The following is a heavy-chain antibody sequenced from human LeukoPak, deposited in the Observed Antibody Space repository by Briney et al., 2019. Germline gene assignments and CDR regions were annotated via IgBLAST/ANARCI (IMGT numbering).Heavy chain of an antibody. CDR1: GFTFSSYS. CDR2: ISSSSSYI. J-gene: IGHJ4*02. V-gene: IGHV3-21*01. CDR3: ARGSGYGKGHDY. Sequence: PGGSLRLSCAASGFTFSSYSMNWVRQAPGKGLEWVSSISSSSSYIYYADSVKGRFTISRDSAKNSLYLQMNSLRAEDTAVYYCARGSGYGKGHDYWGQGTLVTVSS. D-gene: IGHD5-12*01.